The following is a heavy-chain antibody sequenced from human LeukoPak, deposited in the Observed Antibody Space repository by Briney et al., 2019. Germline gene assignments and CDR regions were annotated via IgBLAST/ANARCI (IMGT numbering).Heavy chain of an antibody. V-gene: IGHV1-2*02. CDR2: INPNSGGT. D-gene: IGHD1-7*01. CDR1: GYTFTGYY. J-gene: IGHJ3*02. Sequence: ASVKVSCKASGYTFTGYYMHWVRQAPGQGLEWMGGINPNSGGTNYAQKFQGRVTMTRDTSISTAYMELRRLGSDDTAVYYCARGFAEEGTTTGAFDIWGHGTMVTVSS. CDR3: ARGFAEEGTTTGAFDI.